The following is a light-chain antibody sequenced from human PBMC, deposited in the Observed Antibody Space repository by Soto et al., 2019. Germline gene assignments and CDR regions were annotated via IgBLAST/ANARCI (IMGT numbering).Light chain of an antibody. V-gene: IGLV2-14*01. J-gene: IGLJ1*01. CDR2: DVS. Sequence: QSVLTQPASVSGSPGQSITISCTGTSSDVGAYNYVSWYQQHPGKAPKLMIYDVSHRPSGVSHRFSGSKSGNTASLTISGLQAEDEADYYCSSYTSSSTHYVFGTGTKVTVL. CDR1: SSDVGAYNY. CDR3: SSYTSSSTHYV.